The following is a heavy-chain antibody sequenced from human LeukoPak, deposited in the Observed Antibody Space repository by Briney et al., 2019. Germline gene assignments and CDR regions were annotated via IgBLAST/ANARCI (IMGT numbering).Heavy chain of an antibody. D-gene: IGHD3-3*01. V-gene: IGHV4-59*01. CDR3: ARLYYDFWSGYWTLYYFDY. CDR1: GDSISNYY. J-gene: IGHJ4*02. CDR2: IYYSGST. Sequence: PSETLSLTCTVSGDSISNYYWSWIRQPPGKGLEWIGYIYYSGSTNYNPSLKSRVTISVDTSKNQFSLKLSSVTAADTAVYYCARLYYDFWSGYWTLYYFDYWGQGTLVTVSS.